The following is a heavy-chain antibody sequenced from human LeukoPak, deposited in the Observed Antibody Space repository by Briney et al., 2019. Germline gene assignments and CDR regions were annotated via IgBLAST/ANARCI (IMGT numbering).Heavy chain of an antibody. CDR3: ARRYGYFDY. D-gene: IGHD3-10*01. V-gene: IGHV4-38-2*02. CDR1: GYSISSGYY. CDR2: IYHSGST. Sequence: SEILSLTCTVSGYSISSGYYWGWIRQPPGKGLEWIGSIYHSGSTYYNPSLKSRVTISVDTSKNQFSLKLSSVTAADTAVYYCARRYGYFDYWGQGTLVTVSS. J-gene: IGHJ4*02.